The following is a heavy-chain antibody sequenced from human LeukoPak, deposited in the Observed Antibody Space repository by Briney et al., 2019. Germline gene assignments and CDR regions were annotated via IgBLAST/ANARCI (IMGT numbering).Heavy chain of an antibody. Sequence: SETLSLTCTVSGGSISSGGYYWSWIRQHPGKGLEWIGYIYYSGSTYYNPSLKSRVTISVDTSKNLFSLKLSSVTAADTAVYYCAAGVVVAATLLYWGQGTLVTVSS. V-gene: IGHV4-31*03. J-gene: IGHJ4*02. D-gene: IGHD2-15*01. CDR1: GGSISSGGYY. CDR3: AAGVVVAATLLY. CDR2: IYYSGST.